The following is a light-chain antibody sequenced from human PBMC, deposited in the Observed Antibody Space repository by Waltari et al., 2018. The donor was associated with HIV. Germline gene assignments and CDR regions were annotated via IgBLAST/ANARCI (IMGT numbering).Light chain of an antibody. CDR3: YSTDSSGNHGV. Sequence: QPHTVSVSPGQTARITCSVDGMHKKYAYWYQENSCQAPLLVIYEDSKRPSGIPERFSGSSSGTMATLTISGAEVEDEADYYCYSTDSSGNHGVFGGGSRLTVL. CDR2: EDS. V-gene: IGLV3-10*01. CDR1: GMHKKY. J-gene: IGLJ3*02.